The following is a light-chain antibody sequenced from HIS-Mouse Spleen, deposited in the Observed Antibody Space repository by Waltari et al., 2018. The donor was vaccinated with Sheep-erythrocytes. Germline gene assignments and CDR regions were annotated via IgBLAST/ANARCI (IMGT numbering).Light chain of an antibody. J-gene: IGLJ3*02. CDR2: EGS. V-gene: IGLV2-23*01. CDR3: CSYAGSSTPWV. CDR1: RSDVGSFNL. Sequence: QSALTQPASVSGSPGQSITISCTGTRSDVGSFNLVSCYQQHPGKAPKLMIYEGSKRPSGVSNRFSGSKSGNTASLTISGLQAEDEADYYCCSYAGSSTPWVFGGGTKLTVL.